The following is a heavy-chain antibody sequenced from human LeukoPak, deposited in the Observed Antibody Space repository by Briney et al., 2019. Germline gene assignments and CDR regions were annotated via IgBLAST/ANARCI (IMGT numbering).Heavy chain of an antibody. V-gene: IGHV3-74*01. J-gene: IGHJ4*02. CDR1: GFTFSSSS. CDR3: ARVRSSSWFDY. D-gene: IGHD6-13*01. Sequence: GGSLRLSCSASGFTFSSSSMHCVRRAPGKGLVWVSRISSDGTSTNYADSVKGRFIISRDNAKNTLYLQMNSLRAEDTAAYFCARVRSSSWFDYWGQGTLVAVPS. CDR2: ISSDGTST.